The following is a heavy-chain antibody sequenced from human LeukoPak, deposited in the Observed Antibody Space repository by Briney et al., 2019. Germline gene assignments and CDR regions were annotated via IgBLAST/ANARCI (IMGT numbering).Heavy chain of an antibody. Sequence: PGGSLRLSCAASGFTVSSNYMSWVRQAPGEGLEWVSVIYSGGSTYYADSVKGRFTISRDNSKNTLYLQMNSLRAEDTAVYYCARSSGSDLYFDYWGQGTLVTVSS. CDR3: ARSSGSDLYFDY. V-gene: IGHV3-66*01. J-gene: IGHJ4*02. CDR1: GFTVSSNY. D-gene: IGHD3-10*01. CDR2: IYSGGST.